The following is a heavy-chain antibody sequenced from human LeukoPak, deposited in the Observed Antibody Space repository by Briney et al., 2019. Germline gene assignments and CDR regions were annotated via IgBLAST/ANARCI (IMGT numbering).Heavy chain of an antibody. CDR1: GGSINDFY. CDR2: INKSGAT. D-gene: IGHD1-1*01. V-gene: IGHV4-4*07. J-gene: IGHJ6*02. Sequence: SETLSLTCTVSGGSINDFYWNWIRQSAGKGLEWIGRINKSGATNYNPSLKSRVTMSVDTSKTQFSLKLTSVTAADTAVYYCARQGTTSYGMDVWGQGTTVTVSS. CDR3: ARQGTTSYGMDV.